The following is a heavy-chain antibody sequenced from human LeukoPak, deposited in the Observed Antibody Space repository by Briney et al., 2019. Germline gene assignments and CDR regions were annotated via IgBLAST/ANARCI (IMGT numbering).Heavy chain of an antibody. V-gene: IGHV1-69*05. CDR1: GGTFSSYA. CDR3: AREDYYFDY. CDR2: IIPIFGTA. J-gene: IGHJ4*02. Sequence: ASVKVSCKASGGTFSSYAISWVRQAPGQGLEWMGGIIPIFGTANYAQKLQGRVTMTTDTSTSTAYMELRSMRSDDTAVYYCAREDYYFDYWGQGTLVTVSS.